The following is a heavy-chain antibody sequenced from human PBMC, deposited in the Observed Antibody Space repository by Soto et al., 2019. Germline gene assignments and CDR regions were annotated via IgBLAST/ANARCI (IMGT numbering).Heavy chain of an antibody. CDR2: IHHSGST. V-gene: IGHV4-59*01. CDR3: ARNHYGDPPLNNWFDP. J-gene: IGHJ5*02. D-gene: IGHD4-17*01. CDR1: DDSISGYY. Sequence: PSETLSLTCTVSDDSISGYYWGWIRQPPGRGLEWIGYIHHSGSTYYNPSLKSRVTISLDMSKNQFSLTLTSVTAADTAMYYCARNHYGDPPLNNWFDPWGQGTLVTAPQ.